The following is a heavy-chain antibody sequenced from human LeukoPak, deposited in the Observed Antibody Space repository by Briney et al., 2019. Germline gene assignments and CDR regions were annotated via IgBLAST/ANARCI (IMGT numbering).Heavy chain of an antibody. CDR3: ARGSSGGYYYYGMDV. V-gene: IGHV1-69*06. CDR2: IIPIFGTA. D-gene: IGHD5-12*01. CDR1: GGTFSSYA. Sequence: ASVKVSCKASGGTFSSYAISWVRQAPGQGLEWMGGIIPIFGTANYAQKFQGRVTITADKSTSTAYMELSSLRSEDTAVYYCARGSSGGYYYYGMDVWGKGTTVTVSS. J-gene: IGHJ6*04.